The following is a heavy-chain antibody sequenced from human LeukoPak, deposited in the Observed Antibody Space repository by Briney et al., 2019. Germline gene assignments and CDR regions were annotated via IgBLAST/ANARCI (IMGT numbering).Heavy chain of an antibody. D-gene: IGHD1-26*01. CDR1: GGSISSYY. Sequence: PSETLSLTCTVSGGSISSYYWSWIRQPPGKGLEWIGYIYYSGSTNYNPSLKSRVTISVDTSKNQFSLKLSSVTAADTAVYYCARDGVGRWGAASDAFDIWGQGTMVTVSP. CDR3: ARDGVGRWGAASDAFDI. V-gene: IGHV4-59*01. J-gene: IGHJ3*02. CDR2: IYYSGST.